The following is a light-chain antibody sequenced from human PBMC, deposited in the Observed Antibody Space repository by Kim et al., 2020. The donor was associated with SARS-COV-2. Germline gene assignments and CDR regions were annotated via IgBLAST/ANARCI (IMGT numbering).Light chain of an antibody. V-gene: IGLV1-40*01. CDR3: QSYDSSLSGWV. J-gene: IGLJ3*02. CDR2: GNN. Sequence: QSVLTQPPSVSGAPGQRITISCTGSSPNIGANYDVHWYQHLPRTAPKLLIYGNNNRPSGVPDRFSGSKSGISASLAITGLQAEDEADYYCQSYDSSLSGWVFGGGTQLTVL. CDR1: SPNIGANYD.